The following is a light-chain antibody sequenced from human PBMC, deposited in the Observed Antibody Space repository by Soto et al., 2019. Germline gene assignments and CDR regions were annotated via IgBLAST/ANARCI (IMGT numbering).Light chain of an antibody. J-gene: IGLJ1*01. Sequence: SAVSQPASVSGSPGQSFTISCSGISSDVGSYNLVSWYQQRPGQAPKLIIYEGNKRPSGVSNRFSASKSANTASLTISWLQAEDEADYYCCSYAGSSTVYVFGTGTKVAVL. CDR2: EGN. CDR1: SSDVGSYNL. CDR3: CSYAGSSTVYV. V-gene: IGLV2-23*01.